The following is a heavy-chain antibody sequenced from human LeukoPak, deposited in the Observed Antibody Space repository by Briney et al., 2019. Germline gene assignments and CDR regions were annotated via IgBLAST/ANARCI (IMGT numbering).Heavy chain of an antibody. CDR1: GGSISSYY. Sequence: SETLSLTCTVPGGSISSYYWSWIRQPPGKGLEWIGYIYYSGSTNYNPSLKSRVTISVDTSKNQFSLKLSSVTAADTAVYYCAREPYMGYCSSTSCQGHWFDPWGQGTLVTVSS. D-gene: IGHD2-2*01. CDR3: AREPYMGYCSSTSCQGHWFDP. V-gene: IGHV4-59*01. CDR2: IYYSGST. J-gene: IGHJ5*02.